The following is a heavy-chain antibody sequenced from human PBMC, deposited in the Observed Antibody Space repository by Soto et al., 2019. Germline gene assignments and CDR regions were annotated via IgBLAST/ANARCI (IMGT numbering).Heavy chain of an antibody. Sequence: QVQLVQSGAEVKKPGASVKVSCKASGYTFTSYGISWVRQAPGQGLEWMGWISAYNGNTNYAQKLQGRVTMTTDTSTSTVYMELRTPRSADTAVYYSARDAAIGTTGYWGQGTLVTVSS. J-gene: IGHJ4*02. CDR1: GYTFTSYG. V-gene: IGHV1-18*01. CDR2: ISAYNGNT. CDR3: ARDAAIGTTGY. D-gene: IGHD1-1*01.